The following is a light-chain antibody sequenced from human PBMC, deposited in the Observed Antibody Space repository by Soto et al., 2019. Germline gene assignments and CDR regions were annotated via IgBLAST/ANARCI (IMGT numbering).Light chain of an antibody. CDR2: GAS. J-gene: IGKJ1*01. CDR1: QSAFSTY. CDR3: QQYGDPPWT. V-gene: IGKV3-20*01. Sequence: EIVLTQSPATLSLSPGERATLSCTASQSAFSTYLAWFQQKPGQAPRLLIYGASSRATGVPDRLSGSGSGTDFDITISILEPEDFALYFCQQYGDPPWTLCQGTRVEIK.